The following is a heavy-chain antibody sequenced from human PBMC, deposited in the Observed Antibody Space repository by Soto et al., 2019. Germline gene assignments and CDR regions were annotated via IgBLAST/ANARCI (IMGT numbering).Heavy chain of an antibody. CDR2: IYYSGST. Sequence: QLQLQESGPGLVKPSETLSLTCTVSGGSISSISHYWGWIRQTPGKGLEWIASIYYSGSTYYNPSLRGRVTLSVDTSPIPFSLKLRSVTATDTAVYYCARHDGYSYGYNDYWGQGTLVTVSS. D-gene: IGHD5-18*01. V-gene: IGHV4-39*01. J-gene: IGHJ4*02. CDR3: ARHDGYSYGYNDY. CDR1: GGSISSISHY.